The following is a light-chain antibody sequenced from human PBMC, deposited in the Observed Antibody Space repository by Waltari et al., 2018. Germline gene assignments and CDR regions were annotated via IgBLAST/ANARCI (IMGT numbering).Light chain of an antibody. CDR3: QQYNKWPPGT. Sequence: EVVLTQSPATLSVSLGERATLSCRASQSLSSDLAWYQQKPGQAPRLIIHGASIRATGIPARFSGSGSGTEFTLTISSLQSEDSAVYYCQQYNKWPPGTFGQGTKVEIK. CDR1: QSLSSD. V-gene: IGKV3-15*01. CDR2: GAS. J-gene: IGKJ1*01.